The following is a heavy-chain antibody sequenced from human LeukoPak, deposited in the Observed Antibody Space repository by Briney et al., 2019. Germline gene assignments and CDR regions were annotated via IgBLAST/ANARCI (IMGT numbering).Heavy chain of an antibody. V-gene: IGHV3-7*01. CDR3: ARPQLRGELSSPYY. D-gene: IGHD3-16*02. CDR2: MKQDGSET. CDR1: GFTFSNYW. Sequence: GGSLRLSCAASGFTFSNYWMSWVRQAPGKGLEWVANMKQDGSETYYVDSVKGRFTISRDNAKNSLYLQMNSLRAEDTAVYYCARPQLRGELSSPYYWGQGTLVTVSS. J-gene: IGHJ4*02.